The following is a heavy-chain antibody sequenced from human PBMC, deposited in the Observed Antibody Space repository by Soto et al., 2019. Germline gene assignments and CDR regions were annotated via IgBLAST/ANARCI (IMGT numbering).Heavy chain of an antibody. Sequence: QVQLQESGPGLVKPSDTLSLTCAVSGYSISSSNWWGWIRQPPGKGLEWIGYIYYSGTTYYNPSLKSRVTMLVDTSNNQFSLKLTYVTAVDTAVYYCARREIQGPIDYWGQGTLVTVSS. CDR2: IYYSGTT. CDR1: GYSISSSNW. D-gene: IGHD1-26*01. J-gene: IGHJ4*02. CDR3: ARREIQGPIDY. V-gene: IGHV4-28*01.